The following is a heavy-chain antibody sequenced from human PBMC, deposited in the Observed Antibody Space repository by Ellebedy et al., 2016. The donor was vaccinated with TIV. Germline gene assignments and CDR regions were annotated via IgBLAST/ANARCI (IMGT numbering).Heavy chain of an antibody. CDR1: GGSIITYY. Sequence: SETLSLXXTVSGGSIITYYWSWIRQPPGKGLEWIGYIYYSGSTNYNPSLKSRVTISVDTSKNQFSLKLSSVTAADTAVYYCAREGGGEVGATGYWGQGTLVTVSS. CDR2: IYYSGST. J-gene: IGHJ4*02. CDR3: AREGGGEVGATGY. D-gene: IGHD1-26*01. V-gene: IGHV4-59*12.